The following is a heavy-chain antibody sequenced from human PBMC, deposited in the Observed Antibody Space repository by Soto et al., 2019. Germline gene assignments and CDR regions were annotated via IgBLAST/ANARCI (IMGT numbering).Heavy chain of an antibody. V-gene: IGHV3-23*01. J-gene: IGHJ4*02. D-gene: IGHD1-26*01. CDR2: IRGSGANT. Sequence: PGGSLRLSCAASGFSFSNYAMTWVRQAPGKGLEWVSSIRGSGANTYYAESVKGRFTISRDNSRNTLFLQMNSLRAEDRAIFYCAKNLEGSSPIFDNWGQGALVTVSS. CDR3: AKNLEGSSPIFDN. CDR1: GFSFSNYA.